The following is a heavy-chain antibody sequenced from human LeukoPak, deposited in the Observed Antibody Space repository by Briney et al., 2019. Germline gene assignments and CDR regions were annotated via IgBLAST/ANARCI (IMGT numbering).Heavy chain of an antibody. CDR1: GFTFSTSW. Sequence: GGSLRLSCAASGFTFSTSWMIWVRQAPGKGLEWVANIKQDGNEKYYVDSVKGRFTISRDNAKNSLFLQMNSLRVEDTATYYCARGSYSRGGSFDYWGKGTPVTVSS. J-gene: IGHJ4*02. CDR2: IKQDGNEK. V-gene: IGHV3-7*01. CDR3: ARGSYSRGGSFDY. D-gene: IGHD6-13*01.